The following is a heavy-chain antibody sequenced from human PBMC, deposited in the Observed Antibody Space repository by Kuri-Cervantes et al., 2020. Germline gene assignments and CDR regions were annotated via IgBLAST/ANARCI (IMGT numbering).Heavy chain of an antibody. D-gene: IGHD4-17*01. Sequence: SVKVSCKASGYTFTSYGISWVRQAPGQGLEWMGGIIPIFGTANYAQKFQGRVTITADESTSTAYMELSSLRSEDTALYYCARRISGDHYYFDYWGQGTLVTVSS. CDR2: IIPIFGTA. V-gene: IGHV1-69*13. CDR1: GYTFTSYG. CDR3: ARRISGDHYYFDY. J-gene: IGHJ4*02.